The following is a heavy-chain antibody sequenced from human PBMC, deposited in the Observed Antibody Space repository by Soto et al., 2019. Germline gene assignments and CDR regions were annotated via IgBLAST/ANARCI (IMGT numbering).Heavy chain of an antibody. J-gene: IGHJ4*02. CDR2: ISWNSGTT. V-gene: IGHV3-9*01. D-gene: IGHD3-3*01. CDR3: VKDYFWSGSLTADFDF. Sequence: SLRLSCAASGFNFDDYAMHWVRQAPGKGLEWVSGISWNSGTTGYADSVKGRFTISRDNAKNSLYLQVNSLRPEDTALYYWVKDYFWSGSLTADFDFWGQGTLVTVSS. CDR1: GFNFDDYA.